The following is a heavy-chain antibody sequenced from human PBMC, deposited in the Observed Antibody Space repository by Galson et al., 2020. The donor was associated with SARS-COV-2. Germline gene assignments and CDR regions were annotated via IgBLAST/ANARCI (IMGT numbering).Heavy chain of an antibody. Sequence: GGSLRLSCAASGFTFSRYSMNWVRQAPGKGLEWVSYISNGYFDSHYADSVKGRFTISRDNAKNSLYLQMNSLRVEDTAIYYCARDRWYSIDYWGQGTLVTVSS. CDR1: GFTFSRYS. J-gene: IGHJ4*02. CDR2: ISNGYFDS. D-gene: IGHD4-4*01. CDR3: ARDRWYSIDY. V-gene: IGHV3-21*05.